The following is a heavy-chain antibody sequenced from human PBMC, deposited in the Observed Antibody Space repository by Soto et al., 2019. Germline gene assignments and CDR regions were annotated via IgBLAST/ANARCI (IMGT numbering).Heavy chain of an antibody. V-gene: IGHV1-69*18. CDR3: ARVVMTTVPASFYYGLDV. D-gene: IGHD4-4*01. Sequence: QGQLVQSGAEVRKPGSSVTVSCKASGGTFSTYGITGVRQTPGQGLEWMGNIIPLICTANYAQRFRGRVRITADESTTTAYMDLTSLRSEDTAVNYCARVVMTTVPASFYYGLDVWGQGTTVTVSS. J-gene: IGHJ6*02. CDR2: IIPLICTA. CDR1: GGTFSTYG.